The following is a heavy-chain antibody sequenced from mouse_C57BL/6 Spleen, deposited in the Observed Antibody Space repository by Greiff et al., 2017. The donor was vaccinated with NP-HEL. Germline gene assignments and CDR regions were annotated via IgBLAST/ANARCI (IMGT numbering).Heavy chain of an antibody. V-gene: IGHV5-17*01. J-gene: IGHJ4*01. CDR3: AQTGTEAMDY. Sequence: EVQVVESGGGLVKPGGSLKLSCAASGFTFSDYGMHWVRQAPEKGLEWVAYISSGSSTIYYADTVKGRFTISRDNAKNTLFLQMTSLRSEDTAMYYCAQTGTEAMDYWGQGTSVTVSS. CDR2: ISSGSSTI. CDR1: GFTFSDYG. D-gene: IGHD4-1*01.